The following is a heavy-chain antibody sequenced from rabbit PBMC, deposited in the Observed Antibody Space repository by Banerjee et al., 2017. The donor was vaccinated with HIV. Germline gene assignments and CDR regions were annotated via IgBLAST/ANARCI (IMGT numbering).Heavy chain of an antibody. V-gene: IGHV1S45*01. Sequence: QEQLEESGGGLVKPEGSLTLTCTASGFSFSSGYWICWVRQAPGKGLEWIGCIQTGSGSAYYASWAKGRFTISKTSSTTVTLQMTSLTVADTATYFCARDDDYGDYFNLWGQGTLVTVS. D-gene: IGHD2-1*01. CDR1: GFSFSSGYW. CDR3: ARDDDYGDYFNL. J-gene: IGHJ4*01. CDR2: IQTGSGSA.